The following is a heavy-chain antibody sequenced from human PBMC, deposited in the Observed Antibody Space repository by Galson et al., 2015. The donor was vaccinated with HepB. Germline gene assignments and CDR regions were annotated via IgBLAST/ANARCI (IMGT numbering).Heavy chain of an antibody. V-gene: IGHV3-74*01. CDR1: EFTLSDYW. CDR3: VRSSGRPHY. J-gene: IGHJ4*02. Sequence: SLRLSCAATEFTLSDYWIHWVRQGPGKGLGWVSRIDNYGSDLSYADSGKGRLPISRDYSKNTVYLQMNSLRAEDTAVYYCVRSSGRPHYLGPGTLVTVSS. D-gene: IGHD6-19*01. CDR2: IDNYGSDL.